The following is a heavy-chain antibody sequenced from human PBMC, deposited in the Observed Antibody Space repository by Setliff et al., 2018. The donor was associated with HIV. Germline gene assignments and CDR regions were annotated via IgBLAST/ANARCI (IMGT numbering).Heavy chain of an antibody. CDR3: AREAYDVLTPHAHIDY. CDR1: GFTFDDFG. D-gene: IGHD3-9*01. J-gene: IGHJ4*02. V-gene: IGHV3-20*04. CDR2: INWNGAIT. Sequence: GGSLRLSCAASGFTFDDFGITWVRQRPGKGLEWVSGINWNGAITDYADSVKGRFTISRDNAKNSLHLQMNSLRAEDAAFYYCAREAYDVLTPHAHIDYWGQGVLVTVSS.